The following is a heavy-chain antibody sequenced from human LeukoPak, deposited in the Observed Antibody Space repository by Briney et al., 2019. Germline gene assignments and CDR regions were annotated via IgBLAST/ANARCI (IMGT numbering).Heavy chain of an antibody. Sequence: QSGGSLRLSCAASGFTFSSCALSWVRQAPGKGLEWVSTVSVNGGTTYYADSVKGRFTISRDNSKNTLYLQMNSLRAEDTAVYFCAKELHGSGNYAFGYWGQGTLVTVSS. D-gene: IGHD3-10*01. V-gene: IGHV3-23*01. CDR3: AKELHGSGNYAFGY. CDR1: GFTFSSCA. J-gene: IGHJ4*02. CDR2: VSVNGGTT.